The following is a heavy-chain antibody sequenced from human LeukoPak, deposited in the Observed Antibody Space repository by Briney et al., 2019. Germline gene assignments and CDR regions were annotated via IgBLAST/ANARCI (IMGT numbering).Heavy chain of an antibody. Sequence: SETLSLTCAVSGYSISSGYYWGWIRQPPGKGLAWIGSIYHSGSTYYNPSLKSRVTISVDTSKNQFSLKLSSVTAADTAVYYCAHSSGWYRMYYFDYWGQGTLVTVSS. V-gene: IGHV4-38-2*01. CDR2: IYHSGST. CDR3: AHSSGWYRMYYFDY. J-gene: IGHJ4*02. CDR1: GYSISSGYY. D-gene: IGHD6-19*01.